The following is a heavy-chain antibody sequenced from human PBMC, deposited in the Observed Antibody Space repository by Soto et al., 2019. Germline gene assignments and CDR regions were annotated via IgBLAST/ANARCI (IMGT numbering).Heavy chain of an antibody. CDR1: GGTFSSYA. V-gene: IGHV1-69*13. D-gene: IGHD6-13*01. J-gene: IGHJ6*02. CDR3: ARSGIAAPWVYYYYYYGMDV. CDR2: IIPIFGTA. Sequence: GASVKVSCKASGGTFSSYAISWVRQAPGQGLEWMGGIIPIFGTANYAQKFQGRVTITADESTSTAYMELSSLRSEDTAVYYCARSGIAAPWVYYYYYYGMDVWGQGTTVTVLL.